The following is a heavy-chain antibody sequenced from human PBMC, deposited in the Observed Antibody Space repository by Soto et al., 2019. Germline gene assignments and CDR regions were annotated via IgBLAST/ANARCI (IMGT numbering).Heavy chain of an antibody. V-gene: IGHV3-30*18. D-gene: IGHD6-25*01. CDR3: AKVPAPNDAFDI. J-gene: IGHJ3*02. CDR2: ISYDGSNK. Sequence: LRLSFAPSGFTFRTYEVNLVRQAPGKGLEWVAVISYDGSNKYYAASVKGRFTISRDNSKKTRYVRMNSLRVEDTAVYYCAKVPAPNDAFDIWGQGTMVTV. CDR1: GFTFRTYE.